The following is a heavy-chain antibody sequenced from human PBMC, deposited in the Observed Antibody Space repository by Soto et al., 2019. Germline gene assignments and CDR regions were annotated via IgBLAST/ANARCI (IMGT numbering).Heavy chain of an antibody. CDR2: VYDNGRP. CDR3: ARPARQDTVAGDY. D-gene: IGHD5-12*01. V-gene: IGHV4-59*08. CDR1: GGSISVYY. J-gene: IGHJ4*02. Sequence: SETLSLTCTISGGSISVYYWSWIRQSPRQGLEWIGYVYDNGRPYYSPSLKSRVTISLDTSKNQFSLKLSSVTAADTAVYYCARPARQDTVAGDYWGQGTLVTVSS.